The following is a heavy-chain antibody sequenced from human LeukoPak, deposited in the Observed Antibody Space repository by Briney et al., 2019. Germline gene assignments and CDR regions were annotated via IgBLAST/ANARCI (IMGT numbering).Heavy chain of an antibody. CDR2: INPSGGST. CDR1: GGTFSSYA. D-gene: IGHD2-2*01. CDR3: ARDLGYCSSTSCSFTDYYYMDV. V-gene: IGHV1-46*01. Sequence: ASVKVSCKASGGTFSSYAISWVRQAPGQGLEWMGIINPSGGSTSYAQKFQGRVTMTRDTSTSTVYMELSSLRSEDTAVYYCARDLGYCSSTSCSFTDYYYMDVWGKGTTVTISS. J-gene: IGHJ6*03.